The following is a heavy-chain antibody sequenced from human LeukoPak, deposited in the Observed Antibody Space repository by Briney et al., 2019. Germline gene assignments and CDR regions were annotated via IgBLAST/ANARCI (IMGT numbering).Heavy chain of an antibody. CDR1: GGSFSGYY. Sequence: SETLSLTCAVYGGSFSGYYWSWIRQPPGKGLEWIGEINHSGSTNYNPSLKSRVTISVDTSKNQFSLKLSSVTAADTAVYYCARRRGIAAAGTPMKNWGQGTLVTVSS. CDR3: ARRRGIAAAGTPMKN. D-gene: IGHD6-13*01. CDR2: INHSGST. V-gene: IGHV4-34*01. J-gene: IGHJ4*02.